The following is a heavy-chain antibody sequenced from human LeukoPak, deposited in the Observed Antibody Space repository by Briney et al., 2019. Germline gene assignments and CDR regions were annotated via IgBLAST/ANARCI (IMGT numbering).Heavy chain of an antibody. Sequence: PGGSLRLSCAASGFTFSSYSMNWVRQAPGKGLVWVALIYGDGSFTRYADSVKGRFTISRDNAKNTLYLQTNSLRAEDTAVYYCARIPYSGSYSWGQGTLVTVSS. CDR3: ARIPYSGSYS. CDR1: GFTFSSYS. J-gene: IGHJ4*02. D-gene: IGHD1-26*01. V-gene: IGHV3-74*01. CDR2: IYGDGSFT.